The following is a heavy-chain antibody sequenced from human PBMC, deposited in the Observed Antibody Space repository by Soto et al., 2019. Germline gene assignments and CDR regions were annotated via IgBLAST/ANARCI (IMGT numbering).Heavy chain of an antibody. D-gene: IGHD3-10*01. J-gene: IGHJ3*02. Sequence: QVQLVQSGAEVKKPGASVKVSCKASGYTFTSYGISWVRQAPGQGLEWMGWVSAYNGNTNYAQKLHGRVTMTTDTSTSTAYMELRSLRSDDTAVYYCARDLRFALWFGGDAFDIWGQGTMVTVSS. CDR1: GYTFTSYG. CDR2: VSAYNGNT. CDR3: ARDLRFALWFGGDAFDI. V-gene: IGHV1-18*01.